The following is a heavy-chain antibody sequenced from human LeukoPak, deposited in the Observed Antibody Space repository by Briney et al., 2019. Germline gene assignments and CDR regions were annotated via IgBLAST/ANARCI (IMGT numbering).Heavy chain of an antibody. CDR1: GGSFSGYY. Sequence: SETLSLTCAVYGGSFSGYYWSWIRQPPGKGLEWIGEINHSGSTNYNPSLKSRVTISVDTSKNQFSLKLSSVTAADTAVYYCARVSGYPYYYYYGMDVWGQGTTVTVSS. CDR3: ARVSGYPYYYYYGMDV. D-gene: IGHD3-10*01. CDR2: INHSGST. V-gene: IGHV4-34*01. J-gene: IGHJ6*02.